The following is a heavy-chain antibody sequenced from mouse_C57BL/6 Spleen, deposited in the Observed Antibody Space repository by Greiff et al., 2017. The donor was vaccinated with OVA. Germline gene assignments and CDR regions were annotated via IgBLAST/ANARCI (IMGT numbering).Heavy chain of an antibody. CDR1: GYAFSSSW. V-gene: IGHV1-82*01. J-gene: IGHJ3*01. D-gene: IGHD4-1*01. CDR2: LYPGDGDT. CDR3: ARSKTGTSWFAY. Sequence: QVQLQQSGPELVKPGASVKISCKASGYAFSSSWMNWVKQRPGKGLEWIGRLYPGDGDTNYNGKFKGKATLTADKSSSTAYMQLSSLTSEDSAVYFCARSKTGTSWFAYWGQGTLVTVSA.